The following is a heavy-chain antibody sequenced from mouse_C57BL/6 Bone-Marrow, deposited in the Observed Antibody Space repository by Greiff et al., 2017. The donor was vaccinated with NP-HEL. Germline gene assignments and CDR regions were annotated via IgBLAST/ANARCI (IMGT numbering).Heavy chain of an antibody. CDR2: ISSGGSYT. CDR3: ARHEGFAY. CDR1: GFTFSSYG. Sequence: EVKLVESGGDLVKPGGSLKLSCAASGFTFSSYGMSWVRQTPDKRLEWVATISSGGSYTYYPDSVKGRFTISRDHAKNTLYLQMSSLKSEDTAMYYCARHEGFAYWGQGTLVTVSA. V-gene: IGHV5-6*01. J-gene: IGHJ3*01.